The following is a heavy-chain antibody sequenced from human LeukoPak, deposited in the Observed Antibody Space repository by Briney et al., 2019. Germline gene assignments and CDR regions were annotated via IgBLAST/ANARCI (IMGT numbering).Heavy chain of an antibody. CDR3: ARHTT. D-gene: IGHD2-2*01. CDR1: GGSISSSNYC. J-gene: IGHJ5*02. V-gene: IGHV4-39*01. CDR2: ICYSGST. Sequence: PSETLSLTCTVSGGSISSSNYCWGWIRQPPGKGLEWIGSICYSGSTFYNPSLKSRGTLLVDTPKNQFSLRVSSVTAADTAVYYCARHTTWGQGTLVTVSS.